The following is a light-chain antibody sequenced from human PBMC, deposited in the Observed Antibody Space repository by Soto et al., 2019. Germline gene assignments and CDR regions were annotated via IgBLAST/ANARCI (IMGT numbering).Light chain of an antibody. CDR2: DNN. CDR3: GTWDYSLSAGV. J-gene: IGLJ2*01. V-gene: IGLV1-51*01. CDR1: SSNIGNNY. Sequence: QSVLTQPPSVSAAPGQTVTISCSGSSSNIGNNYVSWYQQLPGTAPKLLIYDNNKRPSGIPDRFSGSKSGTSATLGITGLQTGDEADYYCGTWDYSLSAGVFGGGTKVTVL.